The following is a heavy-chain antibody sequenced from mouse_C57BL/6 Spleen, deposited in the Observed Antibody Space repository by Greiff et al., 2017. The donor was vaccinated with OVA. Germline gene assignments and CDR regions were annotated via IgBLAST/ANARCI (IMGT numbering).Heavy chain of an antibody. CDR2: IYPGDGDT. Sequence: QVQLQQSGPELVKPGASVKISCKASGYAFSSSWMNWVKQRPGKGLEWIGRIYPGDGDTTYNGKFKGKATLTADKSSSTADMQLSSLTSEDSAVYFCARSEGGGNYVPFAYWGQGTLVTVSA. J-gene: IGHJ3*01. V-gene: IGHV1-82*01. CDR1: GYAFSSSW. CDR3: ARSEGGGNYVPFAY. D-gene: IGHD2-1*01.